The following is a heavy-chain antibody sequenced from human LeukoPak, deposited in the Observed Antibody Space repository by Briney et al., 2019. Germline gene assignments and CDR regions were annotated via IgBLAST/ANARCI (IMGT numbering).Heavy chain of an antibody. CDR3: AKGLNYYDRTLPD. D-gene: IGHD3-22*01. Sequence: QSGGSLRLSCAASGFTVSSNYMSWVRQAPGKGLEWVSVIYSGGSTYYADSVKGRFTISRDNSKNTLYLQMNSLRAEDTAVYYCAKGLNYYDRTLPDWGQGTLVTVSS. J-gene: IGHJ4*02. V-gene: IGHV3-53*01. CDR1: GFTVSSNY. CDR2: IYSGGST.